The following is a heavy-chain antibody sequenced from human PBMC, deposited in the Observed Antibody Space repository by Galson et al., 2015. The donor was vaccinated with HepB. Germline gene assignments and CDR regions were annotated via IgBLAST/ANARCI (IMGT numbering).Heavy chain of an antibody. CDR2: IWYDGSNK. D-gene: IGHD2-2*01. CDR1: GFTFSSYG. J-gene: IGHJ3*02. V-gene: IGHV3-33*01. CDR3: ARDMRDVVVPAAREGTAFDI. Sequence: SLRLSCAASGFTFSSYGMHWVRQAPGKGLEWVAVIWYDGSNKYYADSVKGRFTISRDNSKNTLYLQMNSLRAEDTAVYYCARDMRDVVVPAAREGTAFDIWGQGTMVTVSS.